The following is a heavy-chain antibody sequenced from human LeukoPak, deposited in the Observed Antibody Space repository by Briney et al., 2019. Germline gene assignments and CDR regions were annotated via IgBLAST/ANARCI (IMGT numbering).Heavy chain of an antibody. CDR3: AKGYFDELRLDYLDY. V-gene: IGHV3-9*01. J-gene: IGHJ4*02. Sequence: GGSLTLSCAASGFTFDDYAMHWVRQDPGNGLEWVSGISWNSGSIGYADSVKGRFTISRDNAKNSLYLQMNSLSAEDTALYYCAKGYFDELRLDYLDYWGQGIMVTVSS. D-gene: IGHD3-9*01. CDR2: ISWNSGSI. CDR1: GFTFDDYA.